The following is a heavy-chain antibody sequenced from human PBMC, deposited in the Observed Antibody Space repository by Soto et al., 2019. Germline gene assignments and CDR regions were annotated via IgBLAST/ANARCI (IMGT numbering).Heavy chain of an antibody. D-gene: IGHD2-15*01. J-gene: IGHJ5*02. V-gene: IGHV4-31*03. CDR2: IFHSGST. Sequence: PSETLSLTCTVSGGSISSGGFYYSWIRQPPGKGLEWLGYIFHSGSTLYNPSLRGRLTLSADTSRNQLSLYLTSVTAADTAVYYCVRGGIAGHWFDPWGQGILVTVSS. CDR1: GGSISSGGFY. CDR3: VRGGIAGHWFDP.